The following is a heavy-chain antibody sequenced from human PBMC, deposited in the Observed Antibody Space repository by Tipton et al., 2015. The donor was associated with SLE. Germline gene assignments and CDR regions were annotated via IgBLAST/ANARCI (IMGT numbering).Heavy chain of an antibody. CDR3: ARATMIVVVMSP. CDR1: GGSISSYY. CDR2: IYYSGST. J-gene: IGHJ5*02. V-gene: IGHV4-59*08. D-gene: IGHD3-22*01. Sequence: TLSLTCTVSGGSISSYYWSWIRQPPGKGLEWIGYIYYSGSTYYNPSLKSRVTISVDTSKNQFSLKLSSVTAADTAVYYCARATMIVVVMSPWGQGTLVTVSS.